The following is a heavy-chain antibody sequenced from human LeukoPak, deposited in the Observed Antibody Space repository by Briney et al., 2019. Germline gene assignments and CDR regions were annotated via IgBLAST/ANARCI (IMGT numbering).Heavy chain of an antibody. J-gene: IGHJ6*03. CDR1: GGSFSGYY. D-gene: IGHD2-15*01. CDR2: INHSGST. CDR3: ARGRCSGGSCYRAFYYYYYMDV. Sequence: SETLSLTCAVYGGSFSGYYWSWIRQPPGKGLEWIGGINHSGSTNYNPSLKSRVTISVDTSKNQFSLKLSSVTAADTAVYYCARGRCSGGSCYRAFYYYYYMDVWGKGTTVTVSS. V-gene: IGHV4-34*01.